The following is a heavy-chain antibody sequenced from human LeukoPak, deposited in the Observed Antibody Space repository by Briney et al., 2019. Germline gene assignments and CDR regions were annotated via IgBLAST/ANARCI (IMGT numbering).Heavy chain of an antibody. V-gene: IGHV1-8*02. CDR3: ARTLHYDYVWGSYRYTTGTDYYYYMDV. CDR2: MNPNSGNT. CDR1: GYTFTSYG. J-gene: IGHJ6*03. D-gene: IGHD3-16*02. Sequence: ASVKVSCKASGYTFTSYGISWVRQAPGQGLEWMGWMNPNSGNTGYAQKFQGRVTMTRNTSISTAYMELSSLRSEDTAVYYCARTLHYDYVWGSYRYTTGTDYYYYMDVWGKGTTVTISS.